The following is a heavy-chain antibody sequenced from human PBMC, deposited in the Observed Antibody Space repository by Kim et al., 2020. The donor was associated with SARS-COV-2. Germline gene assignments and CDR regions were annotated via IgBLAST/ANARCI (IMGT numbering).Heavy chain of an antibody. CDR2: IYHSGST. J-gene: IGHJ1*01. V-gene: IGHV4-4*02. CDR3: ARDGAYSSGWNQRGHFQH. Sequence: SETLSLTCAVSGGSISSSNWWSWVRQPPGKGLEWIGEIYHSGSTNYNPSLKSRVTISVDKSKNQFSLKLSSVTAADTAVYYCARDGAYSSGWNQRGHFQHWGQGTLVTVSS. CDR1: GGSISSSNW. D-gene: IGHD6-19*01.